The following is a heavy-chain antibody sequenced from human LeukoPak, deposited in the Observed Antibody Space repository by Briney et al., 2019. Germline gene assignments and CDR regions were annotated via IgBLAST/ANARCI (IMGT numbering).Heavy chain of an antibody. CDR2: INTNTGNP. Sequence: ASVKVSCKASGYTFTSYAINWVRQAPGQGLEWLGWINTNTGNPTFAQGFTGRFVFSLDTSVSTTYLQISSLKAEDTAVYYCARGGYSHGKPTDAFDIWGQGTMVTVSS. CDR1: GYTFTSYA. J-gene: IGHJ3*02. CDR3: ARGGYSHGKPTDAFDI. V-gene: IGHV7-4-1*02. D-gene: IGHD5-18*01.